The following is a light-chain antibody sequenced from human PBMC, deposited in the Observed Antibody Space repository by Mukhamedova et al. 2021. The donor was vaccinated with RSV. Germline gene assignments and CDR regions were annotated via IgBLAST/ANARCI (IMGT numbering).Light chain of an antibody. CDR2: DAS. Sequence: WYQRRVHGKAPNLLIYDASSLQSGVPSRFSGSGSGTDFTLTISSLQPDDFATYYCQQSYNTPTFGPGTKVDSK. CDR3: QQSYNTPT. J-gene: IGKJ3*01. V-gene: IGKV1-39*01.